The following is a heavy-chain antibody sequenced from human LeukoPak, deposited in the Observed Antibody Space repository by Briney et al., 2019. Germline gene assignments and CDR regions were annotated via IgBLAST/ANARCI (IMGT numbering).Heavy chain of an antibody. Sequence: ASVKVSCKAYEYTFTNSYMQWVRQAPGQGLEWMGIINPSDGSTYYPQKFRGRVTMTRDRSTSTVYMELSSLRSEDTAVYYCSRKYCSGGSCPGDAFDIWGRGTMLTVSS. CDR3: SRKYCSGGSCPGDAFDI. D-gene: IGHD2-15*01. J-gene: IGHJ3*02. CDR2: INPSDGST. CDR1: EYTFTNSY. V-gene: IGHV1-46*01.